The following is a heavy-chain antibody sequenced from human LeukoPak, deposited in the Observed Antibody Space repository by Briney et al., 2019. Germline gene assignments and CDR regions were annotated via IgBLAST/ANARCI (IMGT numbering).Heavy chain of an antibody. Sequence: GGSLRLSCAASGFTFSSYWMHWVRQAPGKGLVWVSRINSDGSSTSYADSVKGRFTISRDNAKNTLYLQMNSLRAEDTAVYYCARGGYSYGDTPFDYWGQGTLVTVSS. CDR2: INSDGSST. CDR1: GFTFSSYW. CDR3: ARGGYSYGDTPFDY. D-gene: IGHD5-18*01. V-gene: IGHV3-74*01. J-gene: IGHJ4*02.